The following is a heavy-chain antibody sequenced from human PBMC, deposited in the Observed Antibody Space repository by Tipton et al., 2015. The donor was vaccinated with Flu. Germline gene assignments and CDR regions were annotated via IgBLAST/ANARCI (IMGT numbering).Heavy chain of an antibody. Sequence: TLSLTCTVSGGSLSSYFWSWIRQPAGYGLEWIGRIYSSGNTNYNPSLQSRVTMSVDTSRNQFSLSLTSVTAADAAIYYCARSGSYHLYYFGLWGRGTLVSFFS. CDR2: IYSSGNT. CDR3: ARSGSYHLYYFGL. CDR1: GGSLSSYF. D-gene: IGHD1-26*01. J-gene: IGHJ2*01. V-gene: IGHV4-4*07.